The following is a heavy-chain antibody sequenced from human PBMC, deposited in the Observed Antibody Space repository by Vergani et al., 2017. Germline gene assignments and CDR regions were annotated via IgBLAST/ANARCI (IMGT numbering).Heavy chain of an antibody. J-gene: IGHJ4*02. CDR2: IYHSGST. D-gene: IGHD3-22*01. V-gene: IGHV4-30-2*01. CDR3: ARGHDSSGYYYDY. CDR1: GGSIRSGGYS. Sequence: QLQLQESGSGLVKPSQTLSLTCAVSGGSIRSGGYSWSWIRQPPGKGLEWIGYIYHSGSTYYNPSLKSRVTISVDRSKNQFSLKLSSVTAADTAVYYCARGHDSSGYYYDYWGQGTLVTVSS.